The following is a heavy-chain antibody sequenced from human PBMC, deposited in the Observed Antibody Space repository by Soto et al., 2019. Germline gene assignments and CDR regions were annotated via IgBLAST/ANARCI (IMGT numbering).Heavy chain of an antibody. Sequence: PSETLSLTCTVSGGSISSYYWSWIRQPPGKGLEWIGYIYYSGSTNYNPSLKSRVTISVDTSKNQFSLKLSSVTAADTAVYYCARGVIDSSGYYLEYYYGMDVWGQGTTVTVSS. J-gene: IGHJ6*02. V-gene: IGHV4-59*01. CDR1: GGSISSYY. D-gene: IGHD3-22*01. CDR2: IYYSGST. CDR3: ARGVIDSSGYYLEYYYGMDV.